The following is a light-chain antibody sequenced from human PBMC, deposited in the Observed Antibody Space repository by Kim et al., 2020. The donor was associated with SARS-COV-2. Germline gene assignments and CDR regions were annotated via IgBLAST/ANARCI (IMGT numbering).Light chain of an antibody. Sequence: ASVGDRVTITCRASQTISSYLNWYQQKPGKAPKLLIYAASLLQSGVPSRFSGSGSGTDFTLTISNLQPEDLASYFCQQIYSLPITFGQGTRLEIK. CDR2: AAS. CDR3: QQIYSLPIT. CDR1: QTISSY. V-gene: IGKV1-39*01. J-gene: IGKJ5*01.